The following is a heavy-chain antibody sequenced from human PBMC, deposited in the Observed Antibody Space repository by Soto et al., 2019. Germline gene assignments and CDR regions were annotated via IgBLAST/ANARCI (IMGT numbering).Heavy chain of an antibody. CDR1: GGSFSGYY. V-gene: IGHV4-34*01. Sequence: SETLSLTCAVYGGSFSGYYWSWIRQPPGKGLEWIGEINHSGSTNYNPSLKSRVTISVDTSKNQFSLKLSSVTAADTAVYYCARGWSLYYYYYGMAVWGQGTTVTVSS. CDR3: ARGWSLYYYYYGMAV. CDR2: INHSGST. J-gene: IGHJ6*02.